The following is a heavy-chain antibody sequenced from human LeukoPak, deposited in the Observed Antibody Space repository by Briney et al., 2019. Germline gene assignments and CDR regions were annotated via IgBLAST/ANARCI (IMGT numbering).Heavy chain of an antibody. CDR3: ARHFRRDYPDSGSSQYFHYIDV. D-gene: IGHD3-10*01. CDR1: GGSISNHY. V-gene: IGHV4-4*09. CDR2: IYATGNT. Sequence: SETLSLTCAASGGSISNHYGTWIRQTPGTTLEWMAYIYATGNTNYSPSLKGRVTISLATSKNHFSLSLRSVTAADTALYYCARHFRRDYPDSGSSQYFHYIDVWGKGTTVVVSS. J-gene: IGHJ6*03.